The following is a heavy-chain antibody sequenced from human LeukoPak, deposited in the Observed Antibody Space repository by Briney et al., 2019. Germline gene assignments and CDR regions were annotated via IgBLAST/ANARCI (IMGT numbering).Heavy chain of an antibody. D-gene: IGHD3-3*01. CDR2: LFYSGST. Sequence: SETLSLTCTVSGGSISSYYWSWIRQPPGKGLEWIADLFYSGSTDYNPSLESRVTISVDTSKHQFSLKLRSVTAADTAVYYCARGEAKDDFWSGYFNYYYYGMDVWGQGTTVTVSS. J-gene: IGHJ6*02. CDR3: ARGEAKDDFWSGYFNYYYYGMDV. V-gene: IGHV4-59*01. CDR1: GGSISSYY.